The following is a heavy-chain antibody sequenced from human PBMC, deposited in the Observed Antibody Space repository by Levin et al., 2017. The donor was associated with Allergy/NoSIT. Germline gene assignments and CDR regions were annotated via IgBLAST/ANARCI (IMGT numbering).Heavy chain of an antibody. CDR3: AGERGVVADFRHFDY. V-gene: IGHV3-21*01. D-gene: IGHD2-21*01. Sequence: GESLKISCAASGFTFTDYGFNWVRQAPGKGLEWVSSINTYTGNTAYSGSVKGRFTISRDNARNSVYLQMNSLRVEDTAVYYCAGERGVVADFRHFDYWGQGTLVTIS. CDR2: INTYTGNT. CDR1: GFTFTDYG. J-gene: IGHJ4*02.